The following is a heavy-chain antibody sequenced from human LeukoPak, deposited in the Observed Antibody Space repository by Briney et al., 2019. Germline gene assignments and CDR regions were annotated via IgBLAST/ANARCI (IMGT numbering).Heavy chain of an antibody. CDR3: AKAYSGYDLDYYYYYMDV. CDR1: GFTFSSYA. Sequence: HPGGSLRLSCAASGFTFSSYAMSWVRQAPGKGLEWVSAISGSGGSTYYADSVKGRFTISRDNSKNTLYLQMNSLRAEDTAVYYCAKAYSGYDLDYYYYYMDVWGKGTTVTVSS. J-gene: IGHJ6*03. D-gene: IGHD5-12*01. CDR2: ISGSGGST. V-gene: IGHV3-23*01.